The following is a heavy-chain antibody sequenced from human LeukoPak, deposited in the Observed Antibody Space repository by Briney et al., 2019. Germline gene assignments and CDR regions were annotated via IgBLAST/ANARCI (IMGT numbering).Heavy chain of an antibody. V-gene: IGHV3-30*02. CDR2: IRYDGSNE. Sequence: PGGSLRLSCAASGFTFSSYGMHWVRQAPGKGLEWVPFIRYDGSNEYYADSVRGRFTISRDNAKNSLYLQMNSLRAEDTAVYYCARSLTPRFNWFDPWGQGTLVTVSS. CDR1: GFTFSSYG. J-gene: IGHJ5*02. D-gene: IGHD3-9*01. CDR3: ARSLTPRFNWFDP.